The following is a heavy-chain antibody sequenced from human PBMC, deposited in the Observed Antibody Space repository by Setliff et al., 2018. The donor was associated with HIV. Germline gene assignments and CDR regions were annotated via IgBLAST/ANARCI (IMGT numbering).Heavy chain of an antibody. CDR3: VRGVQSPPHYSYYYMDV. Sequence: SVKVSCKASGGSFTSYTFSWVRQAPGQGLEWMGGIIPILGIANYAQKFQGRVTITADKSTSTAYMELTSLRFDDTAMYYCVRGVQSPPHYSYYYMDVWGEGTMVTVSS. CDR2: IIPILGIA. V-gene: IGHV1-69*10. CDR1: GGSFTSYT. J-gene: IGHJ6*03. D-gene: IGHD3-3*01.